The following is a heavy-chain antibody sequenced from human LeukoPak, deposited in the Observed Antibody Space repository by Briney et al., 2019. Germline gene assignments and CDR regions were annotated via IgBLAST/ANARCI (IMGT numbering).Heavy chain of an antibody. Sequence: PGRSLRLSCAASGFTFSSYGMHWVRQAPGKGLEWVAIIWYNGGNHYADSVKGRFTISRDNSKNTLYLQMNSLRAEDTAVYYCARQTIAARYGMDVWGQGTTVTVSS. J-gene: IGHJ6*02. CDR2: IWYNGGN. CDR3: ARQTIAARYGMDV. D-gene: IGHD6-6*01. CDR1: GFTFSSYG. V-gene: IGHV3-33*01.